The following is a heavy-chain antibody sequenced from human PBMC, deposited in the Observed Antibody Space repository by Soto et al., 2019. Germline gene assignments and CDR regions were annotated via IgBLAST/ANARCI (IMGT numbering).Heavy chain of an antibody. D-gene: IGHD6-19*01. J-gene: IGHJ6*02. CDR3: ARDILIAVAGSDYYYYGMDV. Sequence: ASVKVSCKSSGYTFTSYGISWVRQAPGQGLEWMGWISAYNGNTNYAQKLQGRVTMTTDTSTSTAYMELRSLRSDDTAVYYCARDILIAVAGSDYYYYGMDVWGQGTTVTVSS. CDR1: GYTFTSYG. V-gene: IGHV1-18*04. CDR2: ISAYNGNT.